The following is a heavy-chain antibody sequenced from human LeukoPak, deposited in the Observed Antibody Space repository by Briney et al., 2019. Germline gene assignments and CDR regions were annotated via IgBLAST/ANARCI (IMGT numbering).Heavy chain of an antibody. Sequence: PGGSLRLSCAASGFTFSSYAMSWVRQAPGKGLVWVSRINSDGSSTSYADSVKGRFTISRDNAKNTLYLQMNSLRAEDTAVYYCARVSAYSLYFDYWGQGTLVTVSS. CDR3: ARVSAYSLYFDY. D-gene: IGHD4-11*01. J-gene: IGHJ4*02. CDR2: INSDGSST. V-gene: IGHV3-74*01. CDR1: GFTFSSYA.